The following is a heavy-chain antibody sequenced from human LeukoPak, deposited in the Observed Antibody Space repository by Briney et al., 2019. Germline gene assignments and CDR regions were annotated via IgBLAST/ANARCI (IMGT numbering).Heavy chain of an antibody. CDR3: ATGNFGPQYYFDY. CDR1: GYIFTRYW. CDR2: IYPDDADT. D-gene: IGHD3-3*02. J-gene: IGHJ4*02. Sequence: GESLKISCKGSGYIFTRYWIAWVRQMPGKGLEWMGLIYPDDADTKYSPSFQGQVTISVDKSISTAYLHWSSLKASDTAMYYCATGNFGPQYYFDYWGQGALVTVSS. V-gene: IGHV5-51*01.